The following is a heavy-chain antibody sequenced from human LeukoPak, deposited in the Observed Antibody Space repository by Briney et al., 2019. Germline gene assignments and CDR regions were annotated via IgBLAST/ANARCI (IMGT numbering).Heavy chain of an antibody. D-gene: IGHD1-1*01. CDR1: GYSISSGYY. J-gene: IGHJ3*01. V-gene: IGHV4-38-2*02. CDR2: IYHSGST. CDR3: ARALGRPDAFDL. Sequence: SETLSLTCTVSGYSISSGYYWGWIRQPPGKGLEWIGSIYHSGSTYYNSSLKSRVTISVDTSKNQFSLKLSSVTAADTAVYYCARALGRPDAFDLWGQGTMVTVSS.